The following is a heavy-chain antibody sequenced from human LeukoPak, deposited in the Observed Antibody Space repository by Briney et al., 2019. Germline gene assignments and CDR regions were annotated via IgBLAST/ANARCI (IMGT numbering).Heavy chain of an antibody. CDR3: ARDTIAADFIDY. V-gene: IGHV1-18*01. D-gene: IGHD6-13*01. J-gene: IGHJ4*02. CDR1: GYTFTTYG. CDR2: TSAHNGNT. Sequence: ASVKVSRKASGYTFTTYGITWVRQAPGQGLEWMGWTSAHNGNTKYAQKLQGRVTMTTDTSTRTAYMELRSLRSDDTAVYYCARDTIAADFIDYWGQGTLVTVSS.